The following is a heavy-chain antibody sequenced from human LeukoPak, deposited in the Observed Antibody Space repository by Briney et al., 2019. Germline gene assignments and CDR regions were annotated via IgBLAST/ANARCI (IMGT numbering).Heavy chain of an antibody. CDR2: IYSGGST. CDR3: ARDNSPFTIFGMDV. CDR1: GFTVSSNY. J-gene: IGHJ6*02. Sequence: GGSLRLSCAASGFTVSSNYMSWVRQAPGKGLEWVSVIYSGGSTYYADSVKGRFTISRDNSKNTLYLQMNSLRAEDTAVYYCARDNSPFTIFGMDVWGQGTTVAVSS. V-gene: IGHV3-53*01. D-gene: IGHD3-3*01.